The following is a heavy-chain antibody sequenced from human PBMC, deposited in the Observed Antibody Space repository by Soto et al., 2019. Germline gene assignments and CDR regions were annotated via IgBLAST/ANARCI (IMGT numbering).Heavy chain of an antibody. J-gene: IGHJ4*02. D-gene: IGHD3-22*01. CDR2: IYSGGST. CDR3: ARRRLLQNYFDY. CDR1: GFTVSSNY. Sequence: GGSLRLSCAASGFTVSSNYMSWVRQAPGKGLEWVSVIYSGGSTYNADSVKGRFTISRDNSKNTLYLQMNSLRAEDTAVYYCARRRLLQNYFDYWGQGTLVTVSS. V-gene: IGHV3-53*01.